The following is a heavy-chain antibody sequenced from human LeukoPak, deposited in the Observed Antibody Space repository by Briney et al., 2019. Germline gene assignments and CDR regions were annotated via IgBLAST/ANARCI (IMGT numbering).Heavy chain of an antibody. D-gene: IGHD1-1*01. CDR2: ISSSGSTI. J-gene: IGHJ3*02. CDR3: AARPAGNDEAFDI. Sequence: GGSLRLSCAASGFTFSDYYMSWIRQAPGKGLEWVSYISSSGSTIYYADSVKGRFTISRDNAKNSLYLQMNSLRAEDTAVYYCAARPAGNDEAFDIWGQGTMVTVSS. V-gene: IGHV3-11*01. CDR1: GFTFSDYY.